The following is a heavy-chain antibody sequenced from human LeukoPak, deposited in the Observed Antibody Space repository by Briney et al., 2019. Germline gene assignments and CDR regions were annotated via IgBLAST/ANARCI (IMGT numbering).Heavy chain of an antibody. D-gene: IGHD6-6*01. V-gene: IGHV1-2*02. J-gene: IGHJ4*02. CDR1: GYTFTSYG. CDR2: IKPNSGGT. CDR3: ARVLYSSSPHFDY. Sequence: GASVKVSCKASGYTFTSYGISWVRQAPGQGLEWMGWIKPNSGGTNYAQKLQGRVTMTRDTSISTAYMELSRLRSDDTAVYYCARVLYSSSPHFDYWGQGTLVTVSS.